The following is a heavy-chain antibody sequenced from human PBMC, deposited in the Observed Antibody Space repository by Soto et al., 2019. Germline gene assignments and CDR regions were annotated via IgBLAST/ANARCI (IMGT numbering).Heavy chain of an antibody. Sequence: SETLSLTCTVSGGSFKSGSYSWSWIRQPPGKGLEWIGYVYHTGRTSYNPSLKSRVSISVDTSKNQFSLKLSSVTAADTAVYYCARVGELGGTSYYYYGMDVWGQGTTVTVSS. CDR2: VYHTGRT. CDR3: ARVGELGGTSYYYYGMDV. D-gene: IGHD2-15*01. J-gene: IGHJ6*02. V-gene: IGHV4-61*01. CDR1: GGSFKSGSYS.